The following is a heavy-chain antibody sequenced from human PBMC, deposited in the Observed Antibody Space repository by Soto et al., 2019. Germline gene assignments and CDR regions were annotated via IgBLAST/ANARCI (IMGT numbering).Heavy chain of an antibody. CDR3: ARGVYSESSGYYFFF. Sequence: ASVKVSCKASGGTFSRYALSWLRQAPGQGPEWMGGIVPIFGAANYAQKFQGRVTITADESTSTAYMELRSLRSEDTAVYYCARGVYSESSGYYFFFWGQGTPVTVS. CDR2: IVPIFGAA. CDR1: GGTFSRYA. D-gene: IGHD3-22*01. J-gene: IGHJ4*02. V-gene: IGHV1-69*13.